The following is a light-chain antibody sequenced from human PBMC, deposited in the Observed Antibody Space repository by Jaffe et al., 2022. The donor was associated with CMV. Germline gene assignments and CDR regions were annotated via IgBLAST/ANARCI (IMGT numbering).Light chain of an antibody. CDR1: QGVSNY. J-gene: IGKJ1*01. CDR3: LQHHSYPPT. CDR2: GAS. Sequence: DVQMTQSPFAMSASVGDRVTIICRASQGVSNYLAWFQQKPGKVPKRLIYGASSLESGVPSRFSGSGSGTEFTLTISSLQPEDFATYYCLQHHSYPPTFGQGTKVEIK. V-gene: IGKV1-17*03.